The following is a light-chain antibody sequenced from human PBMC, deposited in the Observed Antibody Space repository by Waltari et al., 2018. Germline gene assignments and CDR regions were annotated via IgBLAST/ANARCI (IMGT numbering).Light chain of an antibody. CDR2: ANN. J-gene: IGLJ2*01. Sequence: TQDPAVSVAMGQTVRITCQGYSLRSYYASWYQQRPGQAPIIVIYANNSRPSGDPDRFSGSSSDDTASLTITGAQAEDEAYYYCHSRDASGSGGAFGGGTKLTVL. CDR1: SLRSYY. V-gene: IGLV3-19*01. CDR3: HSRDASGSGGA.